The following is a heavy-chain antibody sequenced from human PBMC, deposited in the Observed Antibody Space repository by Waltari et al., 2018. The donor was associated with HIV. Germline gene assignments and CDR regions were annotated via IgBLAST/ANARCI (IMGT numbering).Heavy chain of an antibody. V-gene: IGHV3-7*01. J-gene: IGHJ4*02. CDR1: GFTFSRPW. CDR2: IKEDGSEI. CDR3: ARRQQLTD. D-gene: IGHD6-13*01. Sequence: EVRLVESGGGLVQPGGSLRLSCAASGFTFSRPWMTWVRQAPGKGLEWVANIKEDGSEIHYVDSVKGRFTISRDNAKNSLYLQMNSLRAEDTAVYYCARRQQLTDWGQGTLVTVSS.